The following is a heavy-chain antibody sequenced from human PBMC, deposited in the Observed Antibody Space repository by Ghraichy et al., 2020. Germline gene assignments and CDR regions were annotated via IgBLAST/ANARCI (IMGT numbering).Heavy chain of an antibody. J-gene: IGHJ6*02. D-gene: IGHD3-10*01. CDR3: AREPYYYGSGSRTGVYYYYYYGMDV. V-gene: IGHV4-4*07. CDR2: IYTSGST. Sequence: SETLSLTCTVSGGSISSYYWSWIRQPAGKGLEWIGRIYTSGSTNYNPSLKSRVTMSVDTSKNQFSLKLSSVTAADTAVYYCAREPYYYGSGSRTGVYYYYYYGMDVWGQGTTVTVSS. CDR1: GGSISSYY.